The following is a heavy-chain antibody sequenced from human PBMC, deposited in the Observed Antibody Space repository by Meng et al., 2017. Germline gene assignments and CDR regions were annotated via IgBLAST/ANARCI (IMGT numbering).Heavy chain of an antibody. J-gene: IGHJ4*02. CDR3: ARGGDYSSWDY. CDR2: VNPINGKT. Sequence: QVQLVQSGAWVKKAWAPLNVPCHASGCPFTSYELNWIRQAPGKGLEWMGWVNPINGKTGYAQKFQGRLTMTRDTSIRTAYMELSSLKSEDTAIYYCARGGDYSSWDYWGQGTLVTVSS. D-gene: IGHD4-11*01. CDR1: GCPFTSYE. V-gene: IGHV1-8*01.